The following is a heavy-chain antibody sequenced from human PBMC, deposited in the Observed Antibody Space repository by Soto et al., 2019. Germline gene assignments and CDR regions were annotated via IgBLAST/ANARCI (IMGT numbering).Heavy chain of an antibody. V-gene: IGHV4-59*01. D-gene: IGHD6-25*01. CDR1: GGSISSYY. CDR2: IYYSGST. J-gene: IGHJ5*02. CDR3: ARSRSSEAANWFDP. Sequence: PSETLSLTCTVSGGSISSYYWSWIRQPPGKGLEWIGYIYYSGSTNYNPSLKSRVTISVDTSKNQFSLKLSSVTAADTAVYYCARSRSSEAANWFDPWGQGTLVTVSS.